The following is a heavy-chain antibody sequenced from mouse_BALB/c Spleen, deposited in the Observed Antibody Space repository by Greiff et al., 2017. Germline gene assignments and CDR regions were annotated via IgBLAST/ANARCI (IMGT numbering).Heavy chain of an antibody. CDR1: GFNIKDYY. J-gene: IGHJ3*01. D-gene: IGHD2-4*01. CDR2: IDPENGDT. V-gene: IGHV14-4*02. Sequence: VQLKQSGAELVRSGASVKLSCTASGFNIKDYYMHWVKQRPEQGLEWIGWIDPENGDTEYAPKFQGKATMTADTSSSTAHMELLSLTSEDSAVYYCGRDLSTMITPFAYWGQGTLVTVSA. CDR3: GRDLSTMITPFAY.